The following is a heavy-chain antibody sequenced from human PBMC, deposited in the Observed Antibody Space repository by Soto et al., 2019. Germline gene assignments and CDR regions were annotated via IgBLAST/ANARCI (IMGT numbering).Heavy chain of an antibody. V-gene: IGHV4-31*03. J-gene: IGHJ6*02. CDR3: ARAPRSLYGMDV. Sequence: PSETLSLTCTVSGGSISSGGYYWSWIRQHPGKGLEWIGYIYYSGSTYYNPSLKSRVTISVDTSKNQFSLKLSSVTAADTAVYYCARAPRSLYGMDVWGQGTTVTVPS. CDR2: IYYSGST. CDR1: GGSISSGGYY.